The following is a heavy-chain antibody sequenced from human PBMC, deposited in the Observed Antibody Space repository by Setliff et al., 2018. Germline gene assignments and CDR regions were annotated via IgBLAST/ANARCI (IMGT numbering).Heavy chain of an antibody. V-gene: IGHV1-18*01. CDR3: MRLVRFCSRTVCQRTSGDEA. CDR2: IGVYSGNT. D-gene: IGHD3-3*01. Sequence: ASVKVSCKASGYTFTESIVSWVRQAPGQGLEWLGWIGVYSGNTDSAQRFQGRVSLTTDESTNTAYLELRGLRSDDTAVYYCMRLVRFCSRTVCQRTSGDEAWGQGTLVTVSS. CDR1: GYTFTESI. J-gene: IGHJ5*02.